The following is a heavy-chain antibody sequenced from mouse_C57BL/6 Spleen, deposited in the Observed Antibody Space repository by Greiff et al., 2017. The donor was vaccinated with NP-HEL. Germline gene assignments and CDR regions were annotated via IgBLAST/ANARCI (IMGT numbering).Heavy chain of an antibody. Sequence: VMLVESGPELVKPGASVKLSCKASGYTFTSYDIIWVKQRPGQGLEWIGWIYPRDGSTKYNEKFKGKATLTVDTSSSTAYMELHSLTSEDSAVYFCASGDYYGSSYFDYWGQGTTLTVSS. D-gene: IGHD1-1*01. CDR3: ASGDYYGSSYFDY. V-gene: IGHV1-85*01. J-gene: IGHJ2*01. CDR1: GYTFTSYD. CDR2: IYPRDGST.